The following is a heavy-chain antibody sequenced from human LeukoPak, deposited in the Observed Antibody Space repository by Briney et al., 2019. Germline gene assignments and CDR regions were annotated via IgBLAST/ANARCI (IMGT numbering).Heavy chain of an antibody. CDR1: GFTFSTCG. J-gene: IGHJ3*02. V-gene: IGHV3-33*01. CDR3: ARDIENASGREGEPDVFDI. Sequence: GGSLRLSCAASGFTFSTCGMHWVRQAPGRGLEWVADIWSDGSNRYYADSVKGRFTISRDNSKNTLYLQMNSLRAEDTAVYYCARDIENASGREGEPDVFDIWGQGTMVTVSS. D-gene: IGHD3-10*01. CDR2: IWSDGSNR.